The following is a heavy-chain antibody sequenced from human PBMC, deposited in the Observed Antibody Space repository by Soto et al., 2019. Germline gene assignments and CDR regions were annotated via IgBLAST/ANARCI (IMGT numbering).Heavy chain of an antibody. CDR1: GYTFTSYA. V-gene: IGHV1-3*01. CDR2: INAGHDNT. D-gene: IGHD1-26*01. J-gene: IGHJ4*02. Sequence: QVQLVQSGAEVKKPGASVKVSCKASGYTFTSYAMHWVRQAPGQRLEWMGWINAGHDNTKYSQKFQGRVTITRDPSASTAYMELSSLRSADTAVYYCARDVGATGDWGQGTLVTVSS. CDR3: ARDVGATGD.